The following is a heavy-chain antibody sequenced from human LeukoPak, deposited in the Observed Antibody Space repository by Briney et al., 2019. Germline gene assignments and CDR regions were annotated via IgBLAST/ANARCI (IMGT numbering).Heavy chain of an antibody. CDR3: AKAQATGAKGTDYFDY. D-gene: IGHD5-12*01. J-gene: IGHJ4*02. CDR2: ISGSGGST. CDR1: GFTFSSYA. Sequence: GGSLRLSCAASGFTFSSYAMSWVRQAPGKGLEWVSAISGSGGSTYYADSVKGRFTISRDNSKNTLYLQMNSLRAEGTAVYYCAKAQATGAKGTDYFDYWGQGTLVTVSS. V-gene: IGHV3-23*01.